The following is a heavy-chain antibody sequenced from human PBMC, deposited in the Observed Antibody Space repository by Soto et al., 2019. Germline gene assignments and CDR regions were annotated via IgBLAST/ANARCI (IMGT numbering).Heavy chain of an antibody. J-gene: IGHJ5*02. CDR1: GGTFSSYS. CDR3: AREGDTREGRGVFFS. D-gene: IGHD3-16*01. CDR2: ITPIFGTV. Sequence: SLKVSGKASGGTFSSYSFSWVRQAPGQGLEWMGGITPIFGTVHYAQNFRGRVTITADKSTSIVHMELSSLRSEDTAVFYCAREGDTREGRGVFFSWGQGTLVPVSP. V-gene: IGHV1-69*06.